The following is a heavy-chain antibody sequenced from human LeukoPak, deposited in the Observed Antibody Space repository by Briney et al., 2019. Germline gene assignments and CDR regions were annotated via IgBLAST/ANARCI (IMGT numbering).Heavy chain of an antibody. CDR3: ARGGYYGSGNDFRFDP. J-gene: IGHJ5*02. CDR2: IYYSGST. CDR1: GGSISSYY. D-gene: IGHD3-10*01. Sequence: SETLSLTCTVSGGSISSYYWSWIRQPPGKGLEWIGYIYYSGSTNYNPTLKSRVTISVDTSKNQFSLKLSSVTPADTAVYYCARGGYYGSGNDFRFDPWGQGTLVTVSS. V-gene: IGHV4-59*01.